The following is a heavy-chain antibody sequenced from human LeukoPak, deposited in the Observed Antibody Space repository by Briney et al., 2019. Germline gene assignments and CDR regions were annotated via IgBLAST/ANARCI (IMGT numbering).Heavy chain of an antibody. J-gene: IGHJ5*02. CDR1: GFTFSSYA. Sequence: GGSLRLSCAASGFTFSSYAMHWVRQAPGKGLEWVAVISYDGSSKYYADSVKGRFTISRDNSKNTLYLQMNSLRAEDTAVYYCARAGYSSSRKTNWFDPWGQGTLVTVSS. D-gene: IGHD6-13*01. CDR3: ARAGYSSSRKTNWFDP. CDR2: ISYDGSSK. V-gene: IGHV3-30*04.